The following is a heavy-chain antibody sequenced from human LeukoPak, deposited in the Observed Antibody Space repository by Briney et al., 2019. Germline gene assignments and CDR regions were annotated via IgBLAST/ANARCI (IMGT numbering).Heavy chain of an antibody. D-gene: IGHD3-3*01. Sequence: GGSLRLSCAASGFTFSSYSMNWVRQAPGKGLEWVSYISSSSSTIYYADSVKGRFTISRDNAKNSLYLQMNSLRAEDTAVYYCARSGITIFGVTFDYWGQGTLVTVSS. V-gene: IGHV3-48*01. CDR1: GFTFSSYS. CDR3: ARSGITIFGVTFDY. J-gene: IGHJ4*02. CDR2: ISSSSSTI.